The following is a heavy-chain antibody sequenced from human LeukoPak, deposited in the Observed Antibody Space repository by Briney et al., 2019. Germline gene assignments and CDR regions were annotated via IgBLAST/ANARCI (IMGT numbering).Heavy chain of an antibody. CDR2: IGTAGDT. J-gene: IGHJ4*02. D-gene: IGHD5-18*01. CDR3: ARVGVDTAFDY. V-gene: IGHV3-13*01. CDR1: GFTFSSHD. Sequence: GGSLRLSCAASGFTFSSHDMHWVRQATGKGLEWVSAIGTAGDTYYPGSVKGRFTISRENAKNSLYLQMNSLRAGDTAVYYCARVGVDTAFDYWGQGTLVTVSS.